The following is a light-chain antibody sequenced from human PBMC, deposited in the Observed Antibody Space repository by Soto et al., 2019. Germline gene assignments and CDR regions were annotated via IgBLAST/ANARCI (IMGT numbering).Light chain of an antibody. CDR1: QSVSSN. J-gene: IGKJ2*01. Sequence: EIVMTQSPATLSVSPGERATLSCRASQSVSSNLAWYQQKPGQAPRLLIYGASTRATGIPARFSGSGSGTEFTLTISSLQSEDFAVYYCQQYNNWPPPYMYTFGQGTKLEIK. CDR3: QQYNNWPPPYMYT. V-gene: IGKV3-15*01. CDR2: GAS.